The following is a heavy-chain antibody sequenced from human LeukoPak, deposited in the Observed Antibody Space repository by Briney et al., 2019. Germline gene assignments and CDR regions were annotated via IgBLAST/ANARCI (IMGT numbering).Heavy chain of an antibody. CDR3: ARAPRAYCSTTASCFQDY. Sequence: SETLSLTCTVSGGSISSGGYYWSWIRQPPGKGLEWIGYIYHSGSTYYNPSLKSRVTISVDRSKNQFSLNVTSVTAADTAVYFCARAPRAYCSTTASCFQDYWGQGVLVTVSS. V-gene: IGHV4-30-2*01. CDR1: GGSISSGGYY. J-gene: IGHJ4*02. D-gene: IGHD2-2*01. CDR2: IYHSGST.